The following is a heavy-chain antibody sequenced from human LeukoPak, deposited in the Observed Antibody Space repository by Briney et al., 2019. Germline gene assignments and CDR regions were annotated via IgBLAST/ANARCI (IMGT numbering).Heavy chain of an antibody. CDR1: GFTFSSYA. J-gene: IGHJ5*02. CDR2: ISATGGSI. Sequence: GGSLRLSCAASGFTFSSYAMSWVRQAPGKGLEWVSTISATGGSIYYADSVKGRFTISRDNAKDSLYLQMNSLRAEDTAVYYCARDPPTDIVVVPAAGVDWFDPWGQGTLVTVSS. CDR3: ARDPPTDIVVVPAAGVDWFDP. V-gene: IGHV3-23*01. D-gene: IGHD2-2*01.